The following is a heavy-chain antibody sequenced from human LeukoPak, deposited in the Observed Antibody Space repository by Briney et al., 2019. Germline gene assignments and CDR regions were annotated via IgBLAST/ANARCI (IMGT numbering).Heavy chain of an antibody. CDR1: GGSISSGGYY. CDR2: IYYSGST. V-gene: IGHV4-31*03. J-gene: IGHJ4*02. Sequence: SSETLSLTCTVSGGSISSGGYYWSWIRQHPGKGLEWIGYIYYSGSTYYNPSLKSRVNISVDTSKNQFSLKLSSVTAADTAVYYCARQNGMATKGFDYWGQGTLVTVSS. CDR3: ARQNGMATKGFDY. D-gene: IGHD5-12*01.